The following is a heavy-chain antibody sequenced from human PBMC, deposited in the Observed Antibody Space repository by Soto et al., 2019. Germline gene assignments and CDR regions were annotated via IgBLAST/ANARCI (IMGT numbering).Heavy chain of an antibody. CDR2: IIPIFGTA. V-gene: IGHV1-69*12. CDR1: GGTFSSYA. Sequence: QVQLVQSGAEVKKPGSSVKVSCKASGGTFSSYAITWVRQAPGQGLEWMGGIIPIFGTANYAQKFQARVTITAXGSXSXAYMELSSLRSEDTAVYYCARDRGPSSGYYPYWFDPWGQGTLVTVSS. CDR3: ARDRGPSSGYYPYWFDP. D-gene: IGHD3-22*01. J-gene: IGHJ5*02.